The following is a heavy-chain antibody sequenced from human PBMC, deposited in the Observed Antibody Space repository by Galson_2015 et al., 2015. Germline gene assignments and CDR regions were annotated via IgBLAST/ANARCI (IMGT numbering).Heavy chain of an antibody. CDR3: AKGVSGSCYNAFDV. CDR2: ITGRGGST. D-gene: IGHD2-15*01. Sequence: SLRLSCAASGFTFSSYDMTWVRQAPGKGLEWVSCITGRGGSTYFVDSVKGRCTISRDNSKNTLYLQMNSLRAEDTAVYYCAKGVSGSCYNAFDVWGQGTMVTVSS. J-gene: IGHJ3*01. CDR1: GFTFSSYD. V-gene: IGHV3-23*01.